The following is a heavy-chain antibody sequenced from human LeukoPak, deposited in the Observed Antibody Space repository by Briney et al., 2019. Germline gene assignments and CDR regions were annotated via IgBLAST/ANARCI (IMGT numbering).Heavy chain of an antibody. CDR3: AKDGAAAGRNYYYYYMDG. V-gene: IGHV3-23*01. J-gene: IGHJ6*03. D-gene: IGHD6-13*01. CDR2: ISGSGGST. CDR1: GFTFSSYA. Sequence: SGGSLRLSCAASGFTFSSYAMSWVRQAPGKGLEWVSAISGSGGSTYYADSVKGRITISSDNYNNTLYLQMNSLRAEDTAVYYCAKDGAAAGRNYYYYYMDGWGKGTTVTVSS.